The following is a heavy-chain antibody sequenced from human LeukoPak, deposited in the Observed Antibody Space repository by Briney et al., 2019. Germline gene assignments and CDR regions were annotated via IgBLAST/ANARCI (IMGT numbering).Heavy chain of an antibody. CDR1: GGTFSSYA. D-gene: IGHD3-22*01. V-gene: IGHV1-69*13. Sequence: GASVKVSCKASGGTFSSYAISWVRQAPGQGLEWMGGIIPIFGTANYAQKFQGRVTITADESTSTAYMELRSLRSDDTAVYYCARTGITMIVVVITGFDFWGQGTLVTVSS. J-gene: IGHJ4*02. CDR2: IIPIFGTA. CDR3: ARTGITMIVVVITGFDF.